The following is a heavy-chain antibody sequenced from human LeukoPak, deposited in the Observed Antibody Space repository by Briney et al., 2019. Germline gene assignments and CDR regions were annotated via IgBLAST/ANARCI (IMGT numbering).Heavy chain of an antibody. J-gene: IGHJ4*02. Sequence: GGSLRLSCAASGFTFSDYWMNWVRQAPGKGLEWVANIKQDGSEKYYVDSVKGRFTISRDNAKNSLYLQMNSLRAEDTAVYYCARDPYYYDSSGYSTFFDYWGQGTLATVSS. CDR3: ARDPYYYDSSGYSTFFDY. CDR1: GFTFSDYW. CDR2: IKQDGSEK. D-gene: IGHD3-22*01. V-gene: IGHV3-7*01.